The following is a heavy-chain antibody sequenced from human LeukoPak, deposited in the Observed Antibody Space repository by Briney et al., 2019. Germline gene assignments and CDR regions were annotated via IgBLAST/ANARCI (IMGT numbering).Heavy chain of an antibody. J-gene: IGHJ6*02. D-gene: IGHD6-13*01. CDR2: IIPIFGTA. CDR3: ARGQRYSGSWFGMDV. V-gene: IGHV1-69*13. CDR1: GGTFSSYA. Sequence: GASVKVSCKASGGTFSSYAISWVRQAPGQGLEWMGGIIPIFGTANYAQKFQGRVTITADESTSTAYMELSSLRSVDTAVYYCARGQRYSGSWFGMDVWGQGTTVTVSS.